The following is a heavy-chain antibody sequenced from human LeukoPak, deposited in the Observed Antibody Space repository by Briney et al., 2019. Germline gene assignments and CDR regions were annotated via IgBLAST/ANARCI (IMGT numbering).Heavy chain of an antibody. V-gene: IGHV3-48*04. Sequence: GGSLRLSCAASGFTFSSYGMHWVRQAPGKGLEWVSYISSSGSTIYYADSVKGRFTISRDNAKNSLYLQMNSLRAEDTAVYYCARWSCSSTSCPSDFWGQGTLVTVSS. CDR3: ARWSCSSTSCPSDF. CDR2: ISSSGSTI. D-gene: IGHD2-2*01. CDR1: GFTFSSYG. J-gene: IGHJ4*02.